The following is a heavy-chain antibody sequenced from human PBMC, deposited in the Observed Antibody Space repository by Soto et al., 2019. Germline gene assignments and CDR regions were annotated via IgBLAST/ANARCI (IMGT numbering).Heavy chain of an antibody. Sequence: SVKVSCKASGGTFSSYTISWVRQAPGQGLEWMGRIIPILGIANYAQKFQGRVTITADESTSTAYMELSSLRSEDTAVYYCARSNYDFWSGPPAGYYYGMDVWGQGTTVTVSS. D-gene: IGHD3-3*01. CDR1: GGTFSSYT. J-gene: IGHJ6*02. CDR2: IIPILGIA. V-gene: IGHV1-69*02. CDR3: ARSNYDFWSGPPAGYYYGMDV.